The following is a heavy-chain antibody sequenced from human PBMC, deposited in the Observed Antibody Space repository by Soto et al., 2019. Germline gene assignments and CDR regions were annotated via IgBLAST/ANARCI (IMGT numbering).Heavy chain of an antibody. J-gene: IGHJ2*01. CDR2: IYYSGST. V-gene: IGHV4-59*01. Sequence: KGLEWIGYIYYSGSTNYNPSLKSRVTISVDTSKNQISLTLTSVTAADTAMYYCAICRSFFQAEDGIRVVRSVSAFLLNRSSDL. D-gene: IGHD3-10*02. CDR3: AICRSFFQAEDGIRVVRSVSAFLLNRSSDL.